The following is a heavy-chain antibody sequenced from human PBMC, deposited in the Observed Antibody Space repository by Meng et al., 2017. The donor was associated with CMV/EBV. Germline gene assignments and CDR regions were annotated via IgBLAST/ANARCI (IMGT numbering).Heavy chain of an antibody. J-gene: IGHJ4*02. Sequence: VKVSCKASGYTFTGYYMHWVRQAPGQGLEWMGWINPNSGGTNYAQKFQGRVTMTRDTSISTAYMELSRLRSDDTAVYYCARGNLRREQQLGYWGQGTLVTVSS. CDR1: GYTFTGYY. V-gene: IGHV1-2*02. D-gene: IGHD6-13*01. CDR2: INPNSGGT. CDR3: ARGNLRREQQLGY.